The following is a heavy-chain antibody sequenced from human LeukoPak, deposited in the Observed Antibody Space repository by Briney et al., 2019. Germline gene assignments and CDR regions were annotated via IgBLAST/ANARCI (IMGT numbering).Heavy chain of an antibody. D-gene: IGHD6-13*01. Sequence: PSETLSLTCTVSGYSISSGYYWGWIRQPPGKGLERIGSIYHSGSTYYNPSLKSRVTISVDTSKNQFSLKLSSVTAADTAVYYCARKSFHSSSYDYWGQGTLVTVSS. V-gene: IGHV4-38-2*02. CDR2: IYHSGST. J-gene: IGHJ4*02. CDR1: GYSISSGYY. CDR3: ARKSFHSSSYDY.